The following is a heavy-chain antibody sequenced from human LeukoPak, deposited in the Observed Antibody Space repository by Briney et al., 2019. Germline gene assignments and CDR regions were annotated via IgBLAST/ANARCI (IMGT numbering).Heavy chain of an antibody. Sequence: SETLSLTCTVSGGSISSYYWSWIRQPPGKGLEWIGYIYYSGSTNYNPSLKSRVTISVDTSKNQFSLKLSSVTAADTAVYYCARQSHDYYFDYWGQGTLVTVFS. CDR1: GGSISSYY. CDR2: IYYSGST. D-gene: IGHD2-21*02. V-gene: IGHV4-59*08. CDR3: ARQSHDYYFDY. J-gene: IGHJ4*02.